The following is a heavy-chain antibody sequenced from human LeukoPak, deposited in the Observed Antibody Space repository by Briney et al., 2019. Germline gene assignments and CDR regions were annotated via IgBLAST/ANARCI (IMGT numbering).Heavy chain of an antibody. V-gene: IGHV4-39*07. D-gene: IGHD3-3*01. J-gene: IGHJ4*02. CDR1: GGSISSSSYY. CDR2: IYHSGST. CDR3: ARGRSITIFGHDFDY. Sequence: SETLSLTCTVSGGSISSSSYYWGWIRQPPGKGLEWIGEIYHSGSTNYNPSLKSRVTISVDKSKNQFSLKLSSVTAADTAVYYCARGRSITIFGHDFDYWGQGTLVTVSS.